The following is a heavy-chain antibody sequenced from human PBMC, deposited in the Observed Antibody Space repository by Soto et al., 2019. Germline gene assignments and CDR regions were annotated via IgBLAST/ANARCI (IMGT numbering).Heavy chain of an antibody. J-gene: IGHJ4*02. CDR2: INPNGGAT. D-gene: IGHD3-22*01. V-gene: IGHV1-46*01. CDR1: GYTFTTYY. Sequence: EASVKVSCKASGYTFTTYYIHWVRQAPGQGLEWMGIINPNGGATSYAQKFQGRVTMTRDTSTSTVYMELSSLRSEDTAVYYCARDSGDTSGYMLDYWGQGALVTVSS. CDR3: ARDSGDTSGYMLDY.